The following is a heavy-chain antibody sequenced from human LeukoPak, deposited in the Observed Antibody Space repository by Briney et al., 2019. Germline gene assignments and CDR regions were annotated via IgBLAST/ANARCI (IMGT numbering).Heavy chain of an antibody. D-gene: IGHD3-9*01. V-gene: IGHV4-39*01. Sequence: SETLSLTCTVSGGSITGTGYYWGWIRQPPGKGLEWIGSIYYSGSTYYNPSLKSRVTISVDTSKNQFSLKLSSATAADTAVYYCARQEDDVLTGYFLSYWGQGTLVTVSS. CDR2: IYYSGST. J-gene: IGHJ4*02. CDR1: GGSITGTGYY. CDR3: ARQEDDVLTGYFLSY.